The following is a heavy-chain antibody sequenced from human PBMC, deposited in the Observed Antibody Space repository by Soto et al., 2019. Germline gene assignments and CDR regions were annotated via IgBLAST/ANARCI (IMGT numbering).Heavy chain of an antibody. CDR1: GFSFSSYW. Sequence: EVQLVESGGGLVQPGGSLRLSCAASGFSFSSYWMHWVRQGPGKGLVWVSRINSDGSSTTYADSVKGRFIISRDNAKNTLYLQMNSLRAEDTAVYYCARPAVGTVNWFDPWGQGTLVTVSS. CDR3: ARPAVGTVNWFDP. CDR2: INSDGSST. D-gene: IGHD6-13*01. J-gene: IGHJ5*02. V-gene: IGHV3-74*01.